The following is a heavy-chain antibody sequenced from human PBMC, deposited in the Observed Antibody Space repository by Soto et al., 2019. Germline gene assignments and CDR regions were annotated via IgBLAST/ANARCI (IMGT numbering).Heavy chain of an antibody. CDR3: ARGPHDSSGYYPYYYYYGMDV. CDR1: GGSFSGYY. J-gene: IGHJ6*02. CDR2: INHSGST. D-gene: IGHD3-22*01. V-gene: IGHV4-34*01. Sequence: SETLSLTCAVYGGSFSGYYWSWIRQPPGKGLEWIGEINHSGSTNYNPSLKSRVTISVDTSKNQFSLKLSSVTAADTAVYYCARGPHDSSGYYPYYYYYGMDVWGQGTTVTVSS.